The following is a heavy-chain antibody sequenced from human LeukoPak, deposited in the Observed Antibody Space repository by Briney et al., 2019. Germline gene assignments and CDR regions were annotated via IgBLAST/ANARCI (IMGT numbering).Heavy chain of an antibody. J-gene: IGHJ4*02. CDR3: AKLWVMITFGGVIDIEAPGSSGDY. Sequence: GGSLRFSCAASGFTFSSYAMSWVRQAPGKGLEWVSAISGSGGSTYYADSVKGRFTISRDNSKNTLYLQMNSLRAEDTAVYYCAKLWVMITFGGVIDIEAPGSSGDYWGQGTLVTVSS. CDR2: ISGSGGST. D-gene: IGHD3-16*02. V-gene: IGHV3-23*01. CDR1: GFTFSSYA.